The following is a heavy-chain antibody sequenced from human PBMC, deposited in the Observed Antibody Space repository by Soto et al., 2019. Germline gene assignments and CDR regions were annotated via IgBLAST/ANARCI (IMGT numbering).Heavy chain of an antibody. V-gene: IGHV1-69*06. CDR2: IIPIYDSP. CDR1: GDTFNNYA. Sequence: ASVKVSCKASGDTFNNYAISWVRQAPGQGLQWMGGIIPIYDSPSYAQGSHNRVTITADRSTSTAHLELNDLTSEDTAVYYCAAATFLSGVSGYFHLDFWGQGTLVTVSS. CDR3: AAATFLSGVSGYFHLDF. J-gene: IGHJ4*02. D-gene: IGHD3-3*01.